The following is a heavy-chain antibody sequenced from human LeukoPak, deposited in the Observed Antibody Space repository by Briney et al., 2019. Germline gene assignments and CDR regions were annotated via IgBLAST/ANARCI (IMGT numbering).Heavy chain of an antibody. CDR3: AKGGRGSWAGNTGD. J-gene: IGHJ4*02. V-gene: IGHV3-23*01. Sequence: GGSLRLPCAASGFDFSSHGMNWVRQAPGKGLEWVSTINFNGGRTYYADSVKGRFSVSRDNSKNTLYLQMNSLRVEDTAVYYCAKGGRGSWAGNTGDWGQGILVSVSS. CDR1: GFDFSSHG. D-gene: IGHD3-10*01. CDR2: INFNGGRT.